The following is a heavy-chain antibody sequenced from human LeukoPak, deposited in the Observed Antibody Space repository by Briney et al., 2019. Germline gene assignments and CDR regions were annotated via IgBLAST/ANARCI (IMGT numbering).Heavy chain of an antibody. J-gene: IGHJ4*02. CDR1: GGSFNGYY. CDR3: ARGPRDDYYDSRGYPEFDY. CDR2: INHRGTT. D-gene: IGHD3-22*01. Sequence: SETLSLTCAVYGGSFNGYYWTWIRQPPGKGLEWIGEINHRGTTDYNPSLKSRVTMSLDTSKNQFSLKLSSVTAADTAVYYCARGPRDDYYDSRGYPEFDYWGQGTLVTVSS. V-gene: IGHV4-34*01.